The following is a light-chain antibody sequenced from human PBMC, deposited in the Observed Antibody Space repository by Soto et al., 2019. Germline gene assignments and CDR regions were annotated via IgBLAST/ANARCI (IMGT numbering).Light chain of an antibody. J-gene: IGKJ1*01. CDR1: QSVSSN. Sequence: EILMTQSPATLSVSPGERATLSCRASQSVSSNLAWYQQKTGQAPRLLIYGASTRATGIPARLSGSGSGTEFTLTISSLKSEDFAVYYCQQYNNSPRTFGHGTKVDIK. CDR3: QQYNNSPRT. V-gene: IGKV3-15*01. CDR2: GAS.